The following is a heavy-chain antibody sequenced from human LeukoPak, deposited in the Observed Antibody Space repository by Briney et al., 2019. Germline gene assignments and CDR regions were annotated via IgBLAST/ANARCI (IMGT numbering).Heavy chain of an antibody. CDR1: GFTFDDYA. D-gene: IGHD3-10*01. J-gene: IGHJ6*02. CDR2: ISWNSGSI. V-gene: IGHV3-9*01. Sequence: GGSLRLSCAASGFTFDDYAMHWVRQAPGKGLEWVSGISWNSGSIGYADSVKGRFTISRDNAKNSLYLQMNSLRAEDTALYYCAKGPYYYGSGRPNYYYYGMDVWGQGTTVTVSS. CDR3: AKGPYYYGSGRPNYYYYGMDV.